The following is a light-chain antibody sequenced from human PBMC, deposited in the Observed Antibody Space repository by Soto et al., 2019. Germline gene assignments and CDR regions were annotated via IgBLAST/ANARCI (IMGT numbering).Light chain of an antibody. CDR2: YDD. Sequence: QSVLTQPPSVSAAPRQRVTISCSGSSSNIGNNAVNWYQQLPGKAPKLLIYYDDLLPSGVSDRFSGSKSGTSASPAISGRQSEDEADYYCAAWDDSLNGVVFGGGTQLTVL. CDR3: AAWDDSLNGVV. J-gene: IGLJ2*01. V-gene: IGLV1-36*01. CDR1: SSNIGNNA.